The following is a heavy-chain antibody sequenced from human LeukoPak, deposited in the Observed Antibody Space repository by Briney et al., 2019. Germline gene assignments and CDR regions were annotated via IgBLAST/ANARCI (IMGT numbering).Heavy chain of an antibody. CDR2: IKQDGSEK. J-gene: IGHJ4*02. V-gene: IGHV3-7*01. D-gene: IGHD6-19*01. CDR3: ATTRAGSIDY. Sequence: GGSLRLSCAASGFIFSSYWMSWVRQAPGKGLEWVANIKQDGSEKYYVDSVKGRFTISRDNAKNSLYLQMNSLRAEDTAVYYCATTRAGSIDYWGQGTLVTVSS. CDR1: GFIFSSYW.